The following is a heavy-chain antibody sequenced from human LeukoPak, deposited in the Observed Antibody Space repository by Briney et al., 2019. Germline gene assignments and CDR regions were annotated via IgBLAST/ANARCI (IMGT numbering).Heavy chain of an antibody. Sequence: GGSLRLSCAASGFTFSSYGMHWVRQAPGEGLEWVAVISYDGSNKYYADSVKGRFTISRDNSKNTLYLQMNSLRAEDTAVYYCAKDRYYYDSSGYYYVDYWGQGTLVTASS. CDR1: GFTFSSYG. CDR2: ISYDGSNK. CDR3: AKDRYYYDSSGYYYVDY. J-gene: IGHJ4*02. D-gene: IGHD3-22*01. V-gene: IGHV3-30*18.